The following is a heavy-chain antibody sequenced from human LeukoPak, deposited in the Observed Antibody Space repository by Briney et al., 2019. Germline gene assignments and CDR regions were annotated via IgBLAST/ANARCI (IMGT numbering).Heavy chain of an antibody. Sequence: PGGSLRLSCAASGFIFSTYSMSWVRQAPGKGLEWVSFMRSSTSTIFYADSVKGRFTISRDNAKNSLYLQMNSLRAEDTAVYYCARSVVMVGGTRWFDPWGQGTLVTVSS. D-gene: IGHD2-15*01. J-gene: IGHJ5*02. CDR1: GFIFSTYS. CDR3: ARSVVMVGGTRWFDP. CDR2: MRSSTSTI. V-gene: IGHV3-48*04.